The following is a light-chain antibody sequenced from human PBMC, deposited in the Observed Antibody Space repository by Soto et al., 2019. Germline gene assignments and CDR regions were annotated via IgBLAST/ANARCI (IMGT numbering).Light chain of an antibody. Sequence: QSVLTQPASVSGSPGQSITISCTGTSSEVGNYLFVYWYRQHPGKAPKLMIYDINNRPSGVSNRFSGSKSGNTASLTISGLQAEDDADYYCVSYTTSASYVFGTGTKVTVL. J-gene: IGLJ1*01. CDR1: SSEVGNYLF. CDR3: VSYTTSASYV. CDR2: DIN. V-gene: IGLV2-14*01.